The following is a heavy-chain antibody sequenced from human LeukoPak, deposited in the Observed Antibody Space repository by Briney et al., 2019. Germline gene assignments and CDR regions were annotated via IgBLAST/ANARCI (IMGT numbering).Heavy chain of an antibody. V-gene: IGHV3-21*01. CDR2: ISSSSSYI. D-gene: IGHD2-15*01. Sequence: GESLRLSCAASGFTFSSYSMNWVRQAPGKGLEWVSSISSSSSYIYYADSVKGRFTISRDNAKNSLYLQMNSLRAEDTAVYYCARARWAGYCSGGSCYDDYWGQGTLVTVSS. CDR3: ARARWAGYCSGGSCYDDY. CDR1: GFTFSSYS. J-gene: IGHJ4*02.